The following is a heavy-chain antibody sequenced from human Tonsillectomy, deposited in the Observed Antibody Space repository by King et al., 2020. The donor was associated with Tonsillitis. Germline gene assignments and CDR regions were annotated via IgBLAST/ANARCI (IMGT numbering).Heavy chain of an antibody. CDR3: TKPAVDFGWAFDN. D-gene: IGHD3-10*01. CDR2: ISYDGSNK. CDR1: GFTLSSYG. V-gene: IGHV3-30*18. J-gene: IGHJ3*02. Sequence: VQLVESGGGVVQPGRSLRLSCAASGFTLSSYGMHWVRQAPGKGLEWVAVISYDGSNKYYADSVKGRFTVSRDSSRNTLYLQMNSLRAEDTAVYYWTKPAVDFGWAFDNW.